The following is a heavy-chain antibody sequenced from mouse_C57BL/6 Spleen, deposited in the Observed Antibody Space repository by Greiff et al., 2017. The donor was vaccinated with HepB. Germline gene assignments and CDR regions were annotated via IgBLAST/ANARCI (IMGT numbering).Heavy chain of an antibody. Sequence: EVKLMESGGGLVQPKGSLKLSCAASGFSFNTYAMNWVRQAPGKGLEWVARIRSKSNNYATYYADSVKDRFTISRDDSESMLYLQMNNLKTEDTAMYYCVRVITTVVDGAMDYWGQGTSVTVSS. J-gene: IGHJ4*01. V-gene: IGHV10-1*01. D-gene: IGHD1-1*01. CDR1: GFSFNTYA. CDR3: VRVITTVVDGAMDY. CDR2: IRSKSNNYAT.